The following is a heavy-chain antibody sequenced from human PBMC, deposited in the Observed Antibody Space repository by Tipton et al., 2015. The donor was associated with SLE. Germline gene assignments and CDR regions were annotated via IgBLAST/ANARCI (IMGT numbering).Heavy chain of an antibody. Sequence: SLRLSCAASGFSFDDYAMQWVRQAPGKGLVRVSRINNDGTNTIYADSVNGRFTISRDHSTLYLQMNSLRAEDTAVYYCAQARQGWFGELLPVYWGQGTLVSVSS. CDR3: AQARQGWFGELLPVY. CDR2: INNDGTNT. V-gene: IGHV3-74*01. J-gene: IGHJ4*02. D-gene: IGHD3-10*01. CDR1: GFSFDDYA.